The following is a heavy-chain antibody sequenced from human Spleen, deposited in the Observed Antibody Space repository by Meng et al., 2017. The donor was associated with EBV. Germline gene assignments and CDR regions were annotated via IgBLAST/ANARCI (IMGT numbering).Heavy chain of an antibody. Sequence: GLVQPSWTLPLLCPSAVGYFVRGLSYWVWFRQLPGQGLEWIGTIYYTGTTYYRPSLKSRVTMSVDTSKTQFSLKLSSVIAADTAVYYCARDPYASGSYSDYWGQGTLVTASS. CDR1: VGYFVRGLSY. D-gene: IGHD3-10*01. CDR2: IYYTGTT. CDR3: ARDPYASGSYSDY. V-gene: IGHV4-39*07. J-gene: IGHJ4*02.